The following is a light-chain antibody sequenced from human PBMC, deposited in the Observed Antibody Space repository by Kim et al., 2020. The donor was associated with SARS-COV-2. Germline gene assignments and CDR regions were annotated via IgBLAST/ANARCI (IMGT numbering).Light chain of an antibody. J-gene: IGKJ4*01. CDR3: QQYGSPLT. CDR2: ATS. V-gene: IGKV3-20*01. Sequence: SVSPGDKATLSCRASEAVSSGNLAWYQQRPGQSPRLLIYATSSRASGIADRFSGSGSGTDFTLTINRLEPEDFAVYYCQQYGSPLTFGGGTKLEI. CDR1: EAVSSGN.